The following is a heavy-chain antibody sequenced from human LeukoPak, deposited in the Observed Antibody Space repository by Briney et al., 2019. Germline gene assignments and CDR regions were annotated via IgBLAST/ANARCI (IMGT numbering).Heavy chain of an antibody. J-gene: IGHJ4*02. CDR1: GFTFSSYS. D-gene: IGHD1-26*01. CDR3: ATDRGGSYSAIDY. V-gene: IGHV3-48*04. CDR2: ISSSSSTI. Sequence: GGSLRLSCAASGFTFSSYSMNWVRQAPGKGLEWVSFISSSSSTIYYADSVKGRFTISRDNAKDSLYLQMNSLRAEDTAVYYCATDRGGSYSAIDYWGQGTLVTVSS.